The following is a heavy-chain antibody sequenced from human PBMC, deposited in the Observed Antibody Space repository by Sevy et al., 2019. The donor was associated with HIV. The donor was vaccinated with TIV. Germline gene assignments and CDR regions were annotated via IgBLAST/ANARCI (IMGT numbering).Heavy chain of an antibody. D-gene: IGHD1-1*01. Sequence: GGSLRLSCAASGFTFSSYRMTWVRQAPGKGLEWVSCISSTSAYINYAYSVKGRFIISRDNAKNLLYLQMDSLRAEDTAVYYCARAVLEISTWRSDYWGQGTLVTVSS. V-gene: IGHV3-21*01. J-gene: IGHJ4*02. CDR3: ARAVLEISTWRSDY. CDR2: ISSTSAYI. CDR1: GFTFSSYR.